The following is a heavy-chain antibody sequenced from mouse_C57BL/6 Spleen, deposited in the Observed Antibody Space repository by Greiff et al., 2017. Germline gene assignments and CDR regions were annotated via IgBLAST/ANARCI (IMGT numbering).Heavy chain of an antibody. CDR1: GYTFTSYW. CDR2: IDPSDSAT. D-gene: IGHD2-13*01. Sequence: QVHVKQPGAELVRPGSSVKLSCKASGYTFTSYWLHWVKPRPIQGLEWIGNIDPSDSATHYNQKFKDKATLTVDKSSSTAYMQLSSLTSEDSAVYYCARRGGYGDHWYFDVWGTGTTVTVSS. J-gene: IGHJ1*03. V-gene: IGHV1-52*01. CDR3: ARRGGYGDHWYFDV.